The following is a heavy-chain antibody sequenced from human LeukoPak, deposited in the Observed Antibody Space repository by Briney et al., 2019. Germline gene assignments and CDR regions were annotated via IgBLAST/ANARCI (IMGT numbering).Heavy chain of an antibody. CDR2: ISSSSSYI. D-gene: IGHD3-22*01. V-gene: IGHV3-21*01. CDR1: GFSFSSYA. J-gene: IGHJ3*02. Sequence: GGSLRLSCAASGFSFSSYAMNWVRQAPGKGLEWVSSISSSSSYIYYADSVKGRFTISRDNAKNSLYLQMNSLRAEDTAVYYCARDPPTHYYDSSGYYAHAFDIWGQGTMVTVSS. CDR3: ARDPPTHYYDSSGYYAHAFDI.